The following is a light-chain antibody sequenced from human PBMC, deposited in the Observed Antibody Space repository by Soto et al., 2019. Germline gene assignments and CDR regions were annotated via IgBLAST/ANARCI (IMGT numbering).Light chain of an antibody. CDR1: SSNIGAGYD. CDR3: QSYDSSLSGLVV. Sequence: QSVLTQPPSVSGAPGQRVTISCTESSSNIGAGYDVHWYQQLPGTAPKLLIYGNSNRPSGVPDRFSGSKSGTSASLAITGLQAEDEADYFCQSYDSSLSGLVVFGGRTKLTVL. V-gene: IGLV1-40*01. CDR2: GNS. J-gene: IGLJ2*01.